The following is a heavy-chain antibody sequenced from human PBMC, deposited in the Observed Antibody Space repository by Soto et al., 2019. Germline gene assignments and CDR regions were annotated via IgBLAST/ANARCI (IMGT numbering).Heavy chain of an antibody. CDR1: GFTFSSYG. CDR2: IWYDGSNK. CDR3: ARARGSGSYYSAFDI. V-gene: IGHV3-33*01. D-gene: IGHD3-10*01. J-gene: IGHJ3*02. Sequence: GGSLRLSCAASGFTFSSYGMHWVRQAPGKGLEWVAVIWYDGSNKYYADSVKGRFTISRDNSKNTLYLQMNSLRAEDTAVYYCARARGSGSYYSAFDIWGQGTMGTGSS.